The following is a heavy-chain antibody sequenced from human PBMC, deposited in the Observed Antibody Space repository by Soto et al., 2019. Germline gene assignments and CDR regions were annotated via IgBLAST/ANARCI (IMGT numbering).Heavy chain of an antibody. CDR2: TSYDGTNK. J-gene: IGHJ4*02. CDR3: ARWGTTGGLDV. Sequence: QVQLVESGGGVVQPGTSLKLSWVGSGFPLRGFFIHWVRQAPGRGLEWVALTSYDGTNKYFGDSVKGRFTISRDNSRNTVDLQMDSLRLEDTALYYCARWGTTGGLDVWGQGTLVSVSS. V-gene: IGHV3-30*19. CDR1: GFPLRGFF. D-gene: IGHD3-16*01.